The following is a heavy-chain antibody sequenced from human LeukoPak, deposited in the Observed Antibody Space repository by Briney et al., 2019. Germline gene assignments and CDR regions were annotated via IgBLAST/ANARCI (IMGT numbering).Heavy chain of an antibody. D-gene: IGHD2-2*03. CDR2: IYYSGST. Sequence: SETLSLTCTVSGGSISSYYWSWIRQPPGKGLEWIGYIYYSGSTNYNPSLKSRVTISVDTSKNQFSLKLSSVTAADTAVYYCASGYRSSTSCYPLDYWGQGTLVTVSS. J-gene: IGHJ4*02. CDR1: GGSISSYY. CDR3: ASGYRSSTSCYPLDY. V-gene: IGHV4-59*08.